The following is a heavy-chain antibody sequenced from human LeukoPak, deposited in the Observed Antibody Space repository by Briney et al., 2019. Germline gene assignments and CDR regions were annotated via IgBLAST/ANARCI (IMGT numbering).Heavy chain of an antibody. CDR1: GYTFTSYD. CDR2: MHPNSGNT. V-gene: IGHV1-8*01. J-gene: IGHJ6*02. CDR3: AREPQNYDFWSGYYKDGMDV. Sequence: ASVKVSCKASGYTFTSYDINWVRQATGQGLEWMGWMHPNSGNTGYAQKFQGRVTMTRNTSISTAYMELSSLRSEDTAVYYCAREPQNYDFWSGYYKDGMDVWGQGTTVTVSS. D-gene: IGHD3-3*01.